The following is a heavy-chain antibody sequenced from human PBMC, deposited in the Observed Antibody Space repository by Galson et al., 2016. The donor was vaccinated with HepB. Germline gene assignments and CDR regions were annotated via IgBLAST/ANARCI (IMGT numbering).Heavy chain of an antibody. Sequence: SCKASGYIFTAYYIHWVRQAPGHGLEWIGWINPNRGGTEYAPIFQGRVTLSSDTSLSTAYMELTSLKSDDTALYYCARGPWGSSGWYHDVWGRGTLVSVSS. CDR1: GYIFTAYY. V-gene: IGHV1-2*02. D-gene: IGHD7-27*01. CDR2: INPNRGGT. CDR3: ARGPWGSSGWYHDV. J-gene: IGHJ2*01.